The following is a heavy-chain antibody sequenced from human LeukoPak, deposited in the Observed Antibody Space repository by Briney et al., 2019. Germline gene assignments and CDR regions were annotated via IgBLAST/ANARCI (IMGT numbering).Heavy chain of an antibody. J-gene: IGHJ4*02. CDR3: AKDKVGTIVWYGRWAIGLFDY. CDR2: ISADGGST. D-gene: IGHD6-13*01. Sequence: GGSLRLSRAASGFNFDAYAMHWVRHAPGKGLQWVSLISADGGSTYYADSVKGRFTISRDNSKNSLYLQMNSLTTEDTAFYYCAKDKVGTIVWYGRWAIGLFDYWGQGTLLTVSS. CDR1: GFNFDAYA. V-gene: IGHV3-43*02.